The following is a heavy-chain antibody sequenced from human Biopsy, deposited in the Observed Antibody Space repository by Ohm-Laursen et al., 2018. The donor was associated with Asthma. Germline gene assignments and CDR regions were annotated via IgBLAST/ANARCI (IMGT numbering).Heavy chain of an antibody. CDR1: GDSFSNYA. CDR2: INPPTGDT. J-gene: IGHJ4*02. V-gene: IGHV1-46*01. Sequence: SVKVSCKASGDSFSNYAISWVRQAPGQGLEWVGIINPPTGDTSYAQKFLGRVTVTRDTSTSTVYMELSSLRSEDTAVYYCALSQFDYWGQGTLLTVSS. CDR3: ALSQFDY.